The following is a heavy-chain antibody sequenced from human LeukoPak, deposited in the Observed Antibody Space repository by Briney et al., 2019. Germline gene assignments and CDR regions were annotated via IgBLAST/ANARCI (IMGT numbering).Heavy chain of an antibody. CDR1: GFTFSDYY. V-gene: IGHV3-53*04. CDR3: AGGSGDHYGMDV. CDR2: ISSSGST. D-gene: IGHD4-17*01. Sequence: GGSLRLSCAASGFTFSDYYMSWIRQAPGKGLEWVSYISSSGSTYYADSVKGRFTISRHNSKNTLYLQMNSLRAEDTAVYYCAGGSGDHYGMDVWGQGTTVTVSS. J-gene: IGHJ6*02.